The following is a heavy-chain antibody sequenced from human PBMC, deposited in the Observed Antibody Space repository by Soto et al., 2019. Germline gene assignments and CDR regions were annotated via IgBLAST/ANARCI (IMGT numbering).Heavy chain of an antibody. D-gene: IGHD4-17*01. CDR2: IYWDADE. V-gene: IGHV2-5*02. CDR1: GFSLSTSGVG. CDR3: AHRLQDCGDYGWFDP. Sequence: QITLKESGPTLVKPTQTLTLTCTFSGFSLSTSGVGVGWIRQPPGTALEWLALIYWDADERYSPSLNSRHTITKDTSKNHVGLTMTNMDPVDTATYSCAHRLQDCGDYGWFDPWCQGTLVTVSS. J-gene: IGHJ5*02.